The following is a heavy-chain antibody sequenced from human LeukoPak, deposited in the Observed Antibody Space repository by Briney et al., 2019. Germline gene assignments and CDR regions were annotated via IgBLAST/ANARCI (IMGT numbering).Heavy chain of an antibody. V-gene: IGHV3-7*01. J-gene: IGHJ4*02. CDR3: ARDHTVDGLVFDY. D-gene: IGHD6-19*01. CDR2: IKQDGREK. Sequence: QPGGSLRLSCAASGFTFSDFWMNWVRQAPGKGLKWVASIKQDGREKYYVDSVKGRFSISRDNAKNSLHLQMNSLRAEDTAVYYCARDHTVDGLVFDYWGQGILVTVSS. CDR1: GFTFSDFW.